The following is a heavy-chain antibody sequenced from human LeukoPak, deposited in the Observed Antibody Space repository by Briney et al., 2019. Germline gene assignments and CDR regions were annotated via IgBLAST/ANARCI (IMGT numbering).Heavy chain of an antibody. V-gene: IGHV6-1*01. CDR2: TYYRSKWYN. Sequence: SQTLSLTCAISGDSVSSNSAAWNWIRQSPSRGLEWLGRTYYRSKWYNDYAVSVNSRITINPDTSKNQFSLQLNSVTPEDTAVYYCARGYCSSASCYDYYYGMDVWGQGTTVTVSS. D-gene: IGHD2-2*01. J-gene: IGHJ6*02. CDR3: ARGYCSSASCYDYYYGMDV. CDR1: GDSVSSNSAA.